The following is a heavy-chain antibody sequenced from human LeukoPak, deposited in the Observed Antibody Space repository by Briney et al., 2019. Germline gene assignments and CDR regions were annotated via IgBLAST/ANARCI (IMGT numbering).Heavy chain of an antibody. CDR3: AKTVWSRLVAGLDS. D-gene: IGHD2-21*02. CDR1: GGSISGSSYY. J-gene: IGHJ4*02. V-gene: IGHV4-39*01. Sequence: PSETLSLTCSVSGGSISGSSYYWGWIRQPPGKGLEWIGNIYYRGSTYYNPSLKSRVIMSIDTSKNQFSLKVNSVTATDTAVYYCAKTVWSRLVAGLDSWGQGTLVTVSS. CDR2: IYYRGST.